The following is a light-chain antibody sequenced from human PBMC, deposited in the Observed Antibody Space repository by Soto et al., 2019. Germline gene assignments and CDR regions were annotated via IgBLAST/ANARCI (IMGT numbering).Light chain of an antibody. J-gene: IGKJ1*01. CDR1: QSVSID. CDR3: QQYNKWPLT. CDR2: GAS. V-gene: IGKV3-15*01. Sequence: EIVMTQSPATLSVSPGERVTLSCRASQSVSIDLAWYQQTAGQAPRLLIYGASTRATGIPVRFSGSASGTEFTLTISSLQSEDFTVYYCQQYNKWPLTFGQGTKVDIK.